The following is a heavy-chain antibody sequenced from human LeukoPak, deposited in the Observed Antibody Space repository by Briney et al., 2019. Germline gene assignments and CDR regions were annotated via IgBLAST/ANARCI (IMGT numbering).Heavy chain of an antibody. J-gene: IGHJ4*02. CDR3: ARSRLYDSGSYHDY. V-gene: IGHV3-13*01. CDR2: ICTAGDT. Sequence: GGSLRLSCAASGFTFSGDDMHWVRHATGKGLEWVSGICTAGDTYYSGSVQGRFTISRENARNSLYLQMNSLRAGDTAVYYCARSRLYDSGSYHDYWGQGTLVTVSS. CDR1: GFTFSGDD. D-gene: IGHD3-10*01.